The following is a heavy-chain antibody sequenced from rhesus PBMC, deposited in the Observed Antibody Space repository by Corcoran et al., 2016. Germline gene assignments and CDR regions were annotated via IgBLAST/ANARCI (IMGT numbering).Heavy chain of an antibody. Sequence: QVQLQESGPGLVKPSETLSLTCAVSGGSNSGGYDWRWIRQPPGKGMGWIGYIFGSGGDPNPNPSLQNRVTFSKDPSENQFSLKLSSVTAADTAVYYCARNYNFWSGYYGLDVWGPGVLVTVSS. V-gene: IGHV4-76*01. CDR1: GGSNSGGYD. CDR3: ARNYNFWSGYYGLDV. D-gene: IGHD3-3*01. CDR2: IFGSGGDP. J-gene: IGHJ5-1*01.